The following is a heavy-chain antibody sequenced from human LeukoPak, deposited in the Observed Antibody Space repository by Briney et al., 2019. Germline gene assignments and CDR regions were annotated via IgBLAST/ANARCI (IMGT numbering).Heavy chain of an antibody. CDR3: ARDPSGVDYYYYYYMDV. Sequence: GGSLRLSCAASGFTFSSYEMNWVRQAPGKGLEWVSYISSSGSTIYYADSVKGRFTISRDNAKNSLYLQMNSLRAEDTAAYYCARDPSGVDYYYYYYMDVWGKGTTVTVSS. CDR2: ISSSGSTI. J-gene: IGHJ6*03. CDR1: GFTFSSYE. V-gene: IGHV3-48*03. D-gene: IGHD2-8*01.